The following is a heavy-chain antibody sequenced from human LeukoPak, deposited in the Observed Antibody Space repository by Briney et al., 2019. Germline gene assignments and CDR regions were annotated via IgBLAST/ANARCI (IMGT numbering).Heavy chain of an antibody. J-gene: IGHJ5*02. V-gene: IGHV4-61*02. CDR1: GGSISSGSYH. CDR2: IYTSGST. D-gene: IGHD2-8*02. CDR3: ARDHTPGGLENWFDP. Sequence: SQTLSLTCTVSGGSISSGSYHWSWIRQPAGKGLEWIGRIYTSGSTDYNPSLKSRVTISVDTSKNQFSLKLSSVTAADTAVYYCARDHTPGGLENWFDPWGQGTLVTVSS.